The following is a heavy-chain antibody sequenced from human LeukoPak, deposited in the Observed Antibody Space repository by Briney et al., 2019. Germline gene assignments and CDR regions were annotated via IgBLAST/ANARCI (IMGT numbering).Heavy chain of an antibody. CDR3: ARGGDGYSRPGGDYYYYYYMDV. V-gene: IGHV4-30-2*01. CDR1: GGSISSGGYY. D-gene: IGHD5-24*01. CDR2: IYHSVST. J-gene: IGHJ6*03. Sequence: SETLSLTCTVSGGSISSGGYYWSWIRQPPGKGLEWIAYIYHSVSTYYSPSLKSRVTISVDRSKNQFSLKLSSLTAADTAVYYCARGGDGYSRPGGDYYYYYYMDVWGKGTTVTVSS.